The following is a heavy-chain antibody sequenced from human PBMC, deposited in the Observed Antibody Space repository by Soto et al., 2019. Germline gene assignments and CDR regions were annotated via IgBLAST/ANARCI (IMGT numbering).Heavy chain of an antibody. CDR1: GFTFSSYA. CDR2: ISGSGGST. J-gene: IGHJ6*03. D-gene: IGHD3-16*02. Sequence: HPGGSLRLSCAASGFTFSSYAMSWVRQAPGKGLEWVSAISGSGGSTYYADSVKGRFAISRDNSKNTLYLQMNSLRAEDTAVYYCAKDGSYPYYYYYYMDVWGKGTTVTVSS. CDR3: AKDGSYPYYYYYYMDV. V-gene: IGHV3-23*01.